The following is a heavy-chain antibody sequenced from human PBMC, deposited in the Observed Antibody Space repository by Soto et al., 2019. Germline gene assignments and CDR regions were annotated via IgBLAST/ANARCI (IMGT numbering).Heavy chain of an antibody. J-gene: IGHJ4*02. V-gene: IGHV3-30*03. CDR1: ASVSRSPP. CDR2: SSYDGRET. CDR3: ARDSGWPILNFDD. Sequence: SRTLSCAPSASVSRSPPIHWVRPATGKGLEWVAASSYDGRETFYAVAAEGRFTVSKVMSKYTAFLQMNALRHEDSAVYFCARDSGWPILNFDDWGQGTPVTV. D-gene: IGHD3-10*01.